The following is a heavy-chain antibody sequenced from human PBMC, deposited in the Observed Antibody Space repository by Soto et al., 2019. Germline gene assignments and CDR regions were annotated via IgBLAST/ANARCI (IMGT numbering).Heavy chain of an antibody. J-gene: IGHJ4*02. D-gene: IGHD3-10*01. CDR2: IYSSGQT. CDR1: GFSVSTNY. Sequence: VQLVESGGGLIQAGGSRRLSCRVSGFSVSTNYMAWVRQVPGEGLEWASVIYSSGQTYYPDSVQDRFTISKDNSKNTVYLQMSSLRVEDTGVYFCARIYGSGVVDFWGQGSLITVSS. CDR3: ARIYGSGVVDF. V-gene: IGHV3-53*01.